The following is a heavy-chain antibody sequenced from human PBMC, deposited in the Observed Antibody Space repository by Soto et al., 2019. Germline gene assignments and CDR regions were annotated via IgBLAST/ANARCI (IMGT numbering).Heavy chain of an antibody. Sequence: PGGSLRLSCAASGFSFTSYAFSWVRQAPGKGLEWVSAISGDGGGTFYADSVKGRFTISRDNSKNTLFLQMNSLRAEDTAVYYCAVLQWLNRGFDYWGQGTLVTVSS. CDR3: AVLQWLNRGFDY. CDR1: GFSFTSYA. D-gene: IGHD6-19*01. J-gene: IGHJ4*02. V-gene: IGHV3-23*01. CDR2: ISGDGGGT.